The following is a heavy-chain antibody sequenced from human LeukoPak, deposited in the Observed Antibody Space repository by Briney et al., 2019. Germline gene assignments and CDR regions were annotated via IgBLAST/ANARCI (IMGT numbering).Heavy chain of an antibody. V-gene: IGHV3-66*01. CDR1: GFTVSSNY. J-gene: IGHJ6*02. CDR2: IYTTGRT. CDR3: ARDPPMTTDFALDV. Sequence: GGSLRLSCAASGFTVSSNYMSWVRQAPGKGLEWVSFIYTTGRTYYPDSVKGRFTISRDDSKNTVFLQMNSLRAEDRAVYYCARDPPMTTDFALDVWGQGTTVTVSS. D-gene: IGHD4-11*01.